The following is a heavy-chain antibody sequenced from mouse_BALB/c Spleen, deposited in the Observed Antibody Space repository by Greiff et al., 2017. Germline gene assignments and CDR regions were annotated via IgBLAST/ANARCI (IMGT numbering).Heavy chain of an antibody. J-gene: IGHJ3*01. CDR1: GYTFTDYN. CDR2: INPNNGGT. Sequence: EVMLVESGPELVKPGASVKIPCKASGYTFTDYNMDWVKQSHGKSLEWIGDINPNNGGTIYNQKFKGKATLTVDKSSSTAYMELRSLTSEDTAVYYCARDYYEVWFAYWGQGTLVTVSA. CDR3: ARDYYEVWFAY. V-gene: IGHV1-18*01. D-gene: IGHD1-1*01.